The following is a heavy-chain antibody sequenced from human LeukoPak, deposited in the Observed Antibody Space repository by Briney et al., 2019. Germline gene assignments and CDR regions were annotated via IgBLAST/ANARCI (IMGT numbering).Heavy chain of an antibody. CDR1: GFTFSSYA. Sequence: GGSLRLSCAASGFTFSSYAMHWVRQAPGKGLEWVAVISYDGSNKYYADSVKGRFTISRHNSKNTLYLQMNSLRAEDTAVYYCARVAYSYGYYYWGQGTLVTVFS. V-gene: IGHV3-30*14. J-gene: IGHJ4*02. D-gene: IGHD5-18*01. CDR3: ARVAYSYGYYY. CDR2: ISYDGSNK.